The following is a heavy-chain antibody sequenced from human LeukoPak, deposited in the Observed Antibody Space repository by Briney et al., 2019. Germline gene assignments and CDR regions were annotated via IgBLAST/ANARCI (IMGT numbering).Heavy chain of an antibody. CDR3: ARGGVATGNRYYYYYMDV. D-gene: IGHD5-12*01. J-gene: IGHJ6*03. CDR1: GFTVSSNY. Sequence: EGSLRLSCAASGFTVSSNYMSWVRQAPGKGLEWVSVIYSGGSTYYADSVKGRFTISRDNSKNTLYLQMNSLRAEDTAVYYCARGGVATGNRYYYYYMDVWGKGTTVTVSS. V-gene: IGHV3-53*01. CDR2: IYSGGST.